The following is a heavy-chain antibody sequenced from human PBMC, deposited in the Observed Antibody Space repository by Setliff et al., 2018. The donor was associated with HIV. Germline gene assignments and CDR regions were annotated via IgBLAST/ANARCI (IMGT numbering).Heavy chain of an antibody. Sequence: GGSLRLSCAASGFTFGSYWMSWVRQAPGKGLEWVANIKQDGSEKYYVDSVKGRFTISRDNAKSSLYLQMNSLRAEDTAVYYCARDPYPYADYGDWYFDLWGRGTLVTVSS. CDR1: GFTFGSYW. D-gene: IGHD4-17*01. V-gene: IGHV3-7*01. CDR3: ARDPYPYADYGDWYFDL. CDR2: IKQDGSEK. J-gene: IGHJ2*01.